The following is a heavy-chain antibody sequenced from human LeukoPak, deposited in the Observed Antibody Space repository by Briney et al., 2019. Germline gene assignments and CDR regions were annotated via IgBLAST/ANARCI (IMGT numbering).Heavy chain of an antibody. CDR1: GFTFSSYV. CDR2: ISGSGGST. CDR3: AKALQLAPGAFDI. D-gene: IGHD1-1*01. J-gene: IGHJ3*02. V-gene: IGHV3-23*01. Sequence: GGSLRLSCAASGFTFSSYVMSWVHQAPGKGLEWVSAISGSGGSTYYADSVKGRFTVSRDNSKNTLYLQMNSLRAEDTAVYYCAKALQLAPGAFDIWGQGTMVTVSS.